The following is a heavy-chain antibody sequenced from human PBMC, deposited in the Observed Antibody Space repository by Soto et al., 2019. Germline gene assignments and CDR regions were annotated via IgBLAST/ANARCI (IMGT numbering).Heavy chain of an antibody. V-gene: IGHV4-39*01. CDR3: ARGRVTGTFDY. J-gene: IGHJ4*02. D-gene: IGHD1-20*01. CDR2: IYYSGST. Sequence: QLQLQESGPGLVKPSETLSLTCTVSGGSISSSSYYWGWIRQPSGKGLEWIGSIYYSGSTYYNPSLKSRVTISVDTSKNQFSLKLSSVTAADTAVYYCARGRVTGTFDYWGQGTLVTVSS. CDR1: GGSISSSSYY.